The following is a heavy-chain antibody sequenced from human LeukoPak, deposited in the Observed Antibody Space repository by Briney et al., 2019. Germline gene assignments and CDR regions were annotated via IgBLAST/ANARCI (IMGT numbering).Heavy chain of an antibody. CDR1: GLTFSSYA. J-gene: IGHJ5*02. V-gene: IGHV3-30-3*01. CDR2: ISYDGSNK. CDR3: ARDRAARPEAWFDP. D-gene: IGHD6-6*01. Sequence: GGSLRLSCAASGLTFSSYAMHWVRQAPGKGLEWVAVISYDGSNKYYADSVKGRFTISRDNSKNTLYLQMNSLRAEDTAVYYCARDRAARPEAWFDPWGQGTLVTVSS.